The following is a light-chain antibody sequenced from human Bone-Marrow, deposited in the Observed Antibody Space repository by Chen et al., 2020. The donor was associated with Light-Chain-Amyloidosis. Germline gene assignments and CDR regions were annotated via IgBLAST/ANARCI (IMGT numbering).Light chain of an antibody. V-gene: IGKV3-11*01. Sequence: EIVLTQSPATLCLCPGERATLSCRASQSVSSYLAWYQQKPGQAPRLLIYDASNRATGIPARFSGSASRTDFTLTISSLEPEDFAVYYCQQRSNWPPEVTFGGGIKVEIK. CDR1: QSVSSY. CDR3: QQRSNWPPEVT. J-gene: IGKJ4*01. CDR2: DAS.